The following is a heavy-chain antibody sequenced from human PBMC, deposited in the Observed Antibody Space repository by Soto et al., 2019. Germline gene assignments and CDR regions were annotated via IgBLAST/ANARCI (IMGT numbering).Heavy chain of an antibody. Sequence: ASVKVSCKTSGYSFANQAINWVRQAPGQGLEWVGWISGRSGNSNYAETVRGRVTMTTDTSTGTAYLELRALTPDDTAVYYCARGYDSSAYFYPLGDGMDVWGQGTKVTVSS. CDR1: GYSFANQA. J-gene: IGHJ6*02. V-gene: IGHV1-18*01. CDR2: ISGRSGNS. CDR3: ARGYDSSAYFYPLGDGMDV. D-gene: IGHD3-22*01.